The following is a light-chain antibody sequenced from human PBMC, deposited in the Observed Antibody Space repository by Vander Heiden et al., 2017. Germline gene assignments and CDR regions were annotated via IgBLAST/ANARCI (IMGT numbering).Light chain of an antibody. CDR2: GAS. Sequence: EIVLTQSPDTLSLSPGERATLSRRAIKNVTTNFLAWYQQKPGQAPMLLMSGASTRATGVPDRFSGSGSGTDFTLIISRLESEDCAVYFCQQYGTSPVTFGQGTRLELK. V-gene: IGKV3-20*01. CDR1: KNVTTNF. CDR3: QQYGTSPVT. J-gene: IGKJ5*01.